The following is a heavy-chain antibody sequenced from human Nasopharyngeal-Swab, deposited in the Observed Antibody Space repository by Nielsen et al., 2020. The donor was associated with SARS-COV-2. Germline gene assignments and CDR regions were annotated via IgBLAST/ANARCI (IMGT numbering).Heavy chain of an antibody. CDR1: GFTFSSYS. V-gene: IGHV3-21*01. Sequence: GESLKIFCAASGFTFSSYSMNWVRQAPGKGLEWVSSISSSSGYIYYADSVKGRFTISRDNAKNSLYLQMNSLRAEDTAVYYCARPMTTVTLQRGMDVWGQGTTVTVSS. D-gene: IGHD4-11*01. CDR2: ISSSSGYI. CDR3: ARPMTTVTLQRGMDV. J-gene: IGHJ6*02.